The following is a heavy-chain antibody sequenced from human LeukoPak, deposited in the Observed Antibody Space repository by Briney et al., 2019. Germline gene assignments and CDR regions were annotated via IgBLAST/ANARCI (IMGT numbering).Heavy chain of an antibody. CDR3: ARVGASSSRRYYFGY. CDR2: IYYSGST. V-gene: IGHV4-59*01. J-gene: IGHJ4*02. Sequence: SETLSLTCTVSGGSISSYYWSWIRQPPGKGLEWIGYIYYSGSTNYNPSLKSRVTISVDTSKNQFSLKLSSVTAADTAVYYCARVGASSSRRYYFGYWGQGTLVTVSS. CDR1: GGSISSYY. D-gene: IGHD6-6*01.